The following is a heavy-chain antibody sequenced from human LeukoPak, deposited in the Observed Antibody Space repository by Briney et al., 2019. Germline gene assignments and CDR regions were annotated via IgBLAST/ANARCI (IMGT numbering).Heavy chain of an antibody. Sequence: SETLSLTCTVSGGSISGSSYYWGWIRQPPGKGLEWIGSIYYSGSTYYNPSLKSRVTISVDTSKNQFSLKLSSVTAADTAVYYCAVTSSGYIRSDYWGQGTLVTVSS. V-gene: IGHV4-39*07. J-gene: IGHJ4*02. D-gene: IGHD3-22*01. CDR2: IYYSGST. CDR3: AVTSSGYIRSDY. CDR1: GGSISGSSYY.